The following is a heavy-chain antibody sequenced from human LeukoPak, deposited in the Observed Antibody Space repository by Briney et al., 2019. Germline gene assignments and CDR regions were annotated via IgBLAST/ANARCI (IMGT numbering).Heavy chain of an antibody. CDR1: AYTFTNYG. V-gene: IGHV1-18*01. Sequence: ASVKVSCKASAYTFTNYGFSWVRQAPGQGLEWMGWISAYNGGTNYAQKLQGRITMTTDTSTSTAYMELKSLRSDDTAVYYCARDGASGSYPFDYWGQGTLVTVSS. CDR2: ISAYNGGT. D-gene: IGHD1-26*01. J-gene: IGHJ4*02. CDR3: ARDGASGSYPFDY.